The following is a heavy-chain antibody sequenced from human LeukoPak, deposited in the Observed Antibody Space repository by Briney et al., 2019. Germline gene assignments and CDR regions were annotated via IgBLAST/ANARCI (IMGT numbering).Heavy chain of an antibody. CDR3: AKDRSCTNDICPGDFDY. CDR1: GFTFSSYA. D-gene: IGHD2-8*01. CDR2: ISGSGGST. V-gene: IGHV3-23*01. J-gene: IGHJ4*02. Sequence: PGGSLRLSCAASGFTFSSYAVSWVRQAPGKGLEWVSSISGSGGSTYSADSVKGRFTISRDNSKNTLYLQMNSLRAEDTALYYCAKDRSCTNDICPGDFDYWCQGTLFTVSS.